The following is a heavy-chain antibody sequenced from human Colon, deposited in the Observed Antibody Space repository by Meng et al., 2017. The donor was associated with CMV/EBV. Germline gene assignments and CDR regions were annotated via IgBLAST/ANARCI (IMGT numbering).Heavy chain of an antibody. CDR1: GFTFSSYG. V-gene: IGHV3-30*02. Sequence: GRSLRLSCAASGFTFSSYGMHWVRQAPGKGLEWVAFIRYDGSNKYYADSVKGRFTISRDNSKNTLYLQMNSLRAEDTAVYYCAKQVGYCSSTSCLIDYWGQGTLVTVSS. CDR2: IRYDGSNK. J-gene: IGHJ4*02. CDR3: AKQVGYCSSTSCLIDY. D-gene: IGHD2-2*01.